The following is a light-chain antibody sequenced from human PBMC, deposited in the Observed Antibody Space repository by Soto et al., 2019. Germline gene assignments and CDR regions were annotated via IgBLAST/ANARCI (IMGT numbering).Light chain of an antibody. Sequence: IVLTQSPATLSVSPGERAALSCRASQSLSSNLAWYQQKPGQAPRLLIYGASTRATGIPARFSGSGSGTEFTLTISSLQSEDFAVYYCQQYYDWPWTFGQGTKVDIK. J-gene: IGKJ2*01. CDR2: GAS. V-gene: IGKV3-15*01. CDR3: QQYYDWPWT. CDR1: QSLSSN.